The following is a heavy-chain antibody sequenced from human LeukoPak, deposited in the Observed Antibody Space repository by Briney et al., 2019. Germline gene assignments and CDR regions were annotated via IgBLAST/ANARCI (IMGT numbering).Heavy chain of an antibody. J-gene: IGHJ4*02. CDR3: ARGLGLLWFGELLYAFDY. Sequence: ASMKVSCKASGYTFTSYGISWVRQAPGQGLEWMGWISAYNGNTNYAQKLQGRVTMTTDTSTSTAYMELRSLRSDDTAVYYCARGLGLLWFGELLYAFDYWGQGTLVTVSS. D-gene: IGHD3-10*01. CDR1: GYTFTSYG. CDR2: ISAYNGNT. V-gene: IGHV1-18*01.